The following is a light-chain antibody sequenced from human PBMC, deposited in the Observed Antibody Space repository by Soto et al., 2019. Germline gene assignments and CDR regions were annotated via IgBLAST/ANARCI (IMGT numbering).Light chain of an antibody. J-gene: IGKJ1*01. CDR1: QTISSW. CDR3: QHYNSYSEA. CDR2: QAS. Sequence: DIQMTQSPSTLSGSVGDRVTITCRASQTISSWLAWYQQKPGKAPKLLIYQASTLKSGFPSMFSGSGSGTEFPLTIRSLQPDDFATYYCQHYNSYSEAFGQGTKVEL. V-gene: IGKV1-5*03.